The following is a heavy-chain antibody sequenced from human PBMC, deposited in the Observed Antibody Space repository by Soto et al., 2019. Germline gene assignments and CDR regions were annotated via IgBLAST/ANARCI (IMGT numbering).Heavy chain of an antibody. V-gene: IGHV4-31*03. CDR2: IYYSGST. Sequence: QVQLQESGPGLVKPSQTLSLTCTVSGGSISSGGYYWSWIRQHPGKGLEWIGYIYYSGSTHYNPSLKSRVTVSVDTSKNQFSLKPSSVTAAATAVYYCARALATVTLFDPWGQGTLVTVSS. CDR3: ARALATVTLFDP. J-gene: IGHJ5*02. CDR1: GGSISSGGYY. D-gene: IGHD4-17*01.